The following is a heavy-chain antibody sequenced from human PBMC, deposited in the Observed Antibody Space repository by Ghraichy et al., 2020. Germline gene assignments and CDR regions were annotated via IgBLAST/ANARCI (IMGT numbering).Heavy chain of an antibody. D-gene: IGHD2-8*01. V-gene: IGHV3-13*01. CDR1: GFTFSSYD. Sequence: GGSLRLSCAASGFTFSSYDMHWVRQATGKGLEWVSAIGTAGDTYYPGSVKGRFTISRENAKNSLYLQMNSLRAGDTAVYYCARVARRTKHYWYFDLWGRGTLVTVSS. CDR2: IGTAGDT. CDR3: ARVARRTKHYWYFDL. J-gene: IGHJ2*01.